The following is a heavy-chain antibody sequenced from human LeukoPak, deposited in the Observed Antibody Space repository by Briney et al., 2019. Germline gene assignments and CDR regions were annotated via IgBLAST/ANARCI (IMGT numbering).Heavy chain of an antibody. CDR2: ISSNGGST. Sequence: PGGSLRLSCAASGFTFSSYAMHWVRQAPGKGLEYVSAISSNGGSTYYANSVKGRFTISRDNSKNTLYLQMGSLRAEDMAVYYCARASGWYYYYGMDVWGQGTTVTVSS. CDR3: ARASGWYYYYGMDV. V-gene: IGHV3-64*01. J-gene: IGHJ6*02. D-gene: IGHD6-19*01. CDR1: GFTFSSYA.